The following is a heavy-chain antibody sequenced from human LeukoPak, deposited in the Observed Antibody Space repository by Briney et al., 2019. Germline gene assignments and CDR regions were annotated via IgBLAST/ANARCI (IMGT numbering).Heavy chain of an antibody. D-gene: IGHD6-13*01. J-gene: IGHJ4*02. CDR1: GGSFSGYY. V-gene: IGHV4-34*01. CDR2: INHSGST. Sequence: SETLSLTCAVYGGSFSGYYWSWIRQPPGKGLEWIGEINHSGSTNYNPSLKSRVTISVDTSKNQFSLKLSSVTAADTAVYYCARGRGSSWYGPFDYWGQGTLVTVSS. CDR3: ARGRGSSWYGPFDY.